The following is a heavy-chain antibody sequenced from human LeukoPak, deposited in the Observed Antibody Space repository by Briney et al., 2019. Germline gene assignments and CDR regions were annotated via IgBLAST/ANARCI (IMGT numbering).Heavy chain of an antibody. CDR2: ISAYNRNT. CDR1: GYTFTSYG. V-gene: IGHV1-18*01. Sequence: GASVKVSCKASGYTFTSYGITWVRQAPGQGLEWMGWISAYNRNTDHAQNLQGRVTMTTDASTSTAYMELRSLRSDDTAVFYCARGGFSRIQLWPLDYWGQGTLVTVSS. CDR3: ARGGFSRIQLWPLDY. D-gene: IGHD5-18*01. J-gene: IGHJ4*02.